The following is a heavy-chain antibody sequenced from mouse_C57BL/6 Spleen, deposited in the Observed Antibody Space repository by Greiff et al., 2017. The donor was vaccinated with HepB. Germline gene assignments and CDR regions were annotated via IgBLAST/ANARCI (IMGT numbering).Heavy chain of an antibody. CDR2: ISSGGSYT. V-gene: IGHV5-6*02. CDR3: ARQGNYYGRSYFDY. D-gene: IGHD1-1*01. CDR1: GFTFSSYG. Sequence: EVMLVESGGDLVKPGGSLKLSCAASGFTFSSYGMSWVRQTPDKRLEWVATISSGGSYTYYPDSVKGRFTISRDNAKNTLYLQMSRLKSEDTAMYYCARQGNYYGRSYFDYGGQGTTLTVSS. J-gene: IGHJ2*01.